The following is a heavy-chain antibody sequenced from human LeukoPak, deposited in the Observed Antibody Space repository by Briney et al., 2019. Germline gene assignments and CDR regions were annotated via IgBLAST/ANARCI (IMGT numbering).Heavy chain of an antibody. D-gene: IGHD1-26*01. CDR1: GYTFTGYY. Sequence: ASVKVSRKASGYTFTGYYMHWVRQAPGQGLEWMGWINPNSGGTNYAQKFQGRVTMTRDTSISTAYMELSRLRSDDTAVYYCARDRRVGANDHFDYWGQGTLVTVSS. J-gene: IGHJ4*02. V-gene: IGHV1-2*02. CDR2: INPNSGGT. CDR3: ARDRRVGANDHFDY.